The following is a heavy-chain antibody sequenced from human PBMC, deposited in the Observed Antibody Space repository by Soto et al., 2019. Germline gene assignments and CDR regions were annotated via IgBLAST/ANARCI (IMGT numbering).Heavy chain of an antibody. Sequence: TGGSLRLSCAASGFTFSSYAMHWVRQAPGKGLEWVAVISYDGSNKYYADSVKGRFTISRDNSKNTLYLQMNSLRAEDTAVYYCARGLRLGDAGGMDVWGQGTTVTVSS. CDR3: ARGLRLGDAGGMDV. CDR2: ISYDGSNK. V-gene: IGHV3-30-3*01. CDR1: GFTFSSYA. D-gene: IGHD3-16*01. J-gene: IGHJ6*02.